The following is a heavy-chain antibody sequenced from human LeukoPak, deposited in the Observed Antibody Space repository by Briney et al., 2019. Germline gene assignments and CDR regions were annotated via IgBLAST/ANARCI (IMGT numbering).Heavy chain of an antibody. CDR1: GGSISSSSYY. D-gene: IGHD3-9*01. CDR3: ASSDILTGDDAFDI. J-gene: IGHJ3*02. V-gene: IGHV4-39*01. CDR2: IYYSGST. Sequence: SETLSLTCTVSGGSISSSSYYWGWIRQPPGKGLEWIGSIYYSGSTYYNPSLKSRVTISVDTSKNQFSLKLSSVTAADTAVYYCASSDILTGDDAFDIWGQGTMVTVSS.